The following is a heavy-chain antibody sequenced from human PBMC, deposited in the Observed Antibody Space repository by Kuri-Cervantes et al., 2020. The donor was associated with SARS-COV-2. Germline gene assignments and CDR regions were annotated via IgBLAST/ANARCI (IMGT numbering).Heavy chain of an antibody. D-gene: IGHD2-8*01. CDR1: GFTFSSYW. CDR2: INSDGSST. CDR3: ARSCTYARCSEYFQH. J-gene: IGHJ1*01. Sequence: EALKISRAGSGFTFSSYWMHWVRQAPGKGLVWVSRINSDGSSTSYADSVKGQFTISRDISKNTVFLQMIRLRPEDTAVYYCARSCTYARCSEYFQHWGQGTLVTVSS. V-gene: IGHV3-74*01.